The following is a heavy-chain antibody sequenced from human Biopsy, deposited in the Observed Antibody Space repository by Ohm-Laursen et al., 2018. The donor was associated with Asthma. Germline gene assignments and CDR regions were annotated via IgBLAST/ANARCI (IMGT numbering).Heavy chain of an antibody. CDR3: VRDGTDDAFDI. CDR2: ISKDASTQ. J-gene: IGHJ3*02. V-gene: IGHV3-30*01. D-gene: IGHD1-1*01. Sequence: PLTRDNRLERAGGISKDASTQDYADSVKGRFTMARDNSKNTLDLQMNSLREEDTAVYYCVRDGTDDAFDIWGQGIVGSVSS.